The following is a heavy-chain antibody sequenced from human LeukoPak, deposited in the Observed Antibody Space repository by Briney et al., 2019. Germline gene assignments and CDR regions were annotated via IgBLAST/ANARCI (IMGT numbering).Heavy chain of an antibody. J-gene: IGHJ6*03. V-gene: IGHV1-69*05. CDR2: IIPIVGTG. D-gene: IGHD5-18*01. CDR3: ASAISLYTYGYYHYYYYMAV. Sequence: GASVKVSCKASGCTFNSYAISWVRQAPGQGLEWMGGIIPIVGTGNYAQKFQGRVTIVTDESTSTAYMEVSSLRSEDTAIYYCASAISLYTYGYYHYYYYMAVWRKGTTVTVSS. CDR1: GCTFNSYA.